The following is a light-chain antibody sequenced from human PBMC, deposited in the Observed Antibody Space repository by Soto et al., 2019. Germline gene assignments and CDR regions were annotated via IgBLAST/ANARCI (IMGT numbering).Light chain of an antibody. Sequence: IQMTQSPSSLSASVGDRVTITFRASQGIRSELGWYQQKPGKAPNLLIYTASTLQSGVPSRFSGSGSGTDFTLTISSLQPEDFAVYYCQQHGSSPITFGQGTRLEIK. CDR2: TAS. J-gene: IGKJ5*01. CDR1: QGIRSE. CDR3: QQHGSSPIT. V-gene: IGKV1-6*01.